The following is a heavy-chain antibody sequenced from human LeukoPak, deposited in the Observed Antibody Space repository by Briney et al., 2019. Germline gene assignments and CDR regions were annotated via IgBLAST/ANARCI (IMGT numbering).Heavy chain of an antibody. CDR3: ARLGSEVRAPYNWFDP. Sequence: ASVKVSCKASGYAFTGYYMHWVRQAPGQGLEWMGWINPNSGGTNYAQKFQGRVTMTRDTSISTAYMELSRLRSDDTAVYYCARLGSEVRAPYNWFDPWGQGTLVTVSS. J-gene: IGHJ5*02. D-gene: IGHD3-10*01. V-gene: IGHV1-2*02. CDR1: GYAFTGYY. CDR2: INPNSGGT.